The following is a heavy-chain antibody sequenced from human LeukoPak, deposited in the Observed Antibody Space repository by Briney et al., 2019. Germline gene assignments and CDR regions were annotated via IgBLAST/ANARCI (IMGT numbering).Heavy chain of an antibody. CDR3: AELGITMIGGV. J-gene: IGHJ6*04. CDR1: GFTFSSYA. CDR2: ISGSGGSK. V-gene: IGHV3-23*01. Sequence: GGSLRLSCAASGFTFSSYAMSWVRQAPGKGLEWVSAISGSGGSKYYADSVKGRFTISRDNAKNSLYLQINSLRAEDTAVYYCAELGITMIGGVWGKGTTVTISS. D-gene: IGHD3-10*02.